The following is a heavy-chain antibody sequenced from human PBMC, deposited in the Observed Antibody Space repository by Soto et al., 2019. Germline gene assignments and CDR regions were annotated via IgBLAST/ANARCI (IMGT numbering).Heavy chain of an antibody. V-gene: IGHV3-74*01. D-gene: IGHD3-10*01. J-gene: IGHJ4*02. CDR2: IYNDGTYS. CDR1: GFIFKMYW. CDR3: TRGPRPISTGTGAY. Sequence: AGGSLRLSCAASGFIFKMYWMHWVRQSPGKGLVWISRIYNDGTYSDYADSVRGRFTISRDNVNDTLYLQMNNLGAEDSGLYYCTRGPRPISTGTGAYWGQGTQVTVSS.